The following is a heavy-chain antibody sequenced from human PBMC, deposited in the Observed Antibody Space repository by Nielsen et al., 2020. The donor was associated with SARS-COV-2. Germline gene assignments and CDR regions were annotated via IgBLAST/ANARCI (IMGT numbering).Heavy chain of an antibody. CDR3: TRDGHHWDLDN. CDR1: GFTFSNYW. D-gene: IGHD7-27*01. V-gene: IGHV3-74*01. Sequence: GESLEISCAASGFTFSNYWMHWVRQAPGKGLVWVARVSMDGRGTNYADSVKGRFTISRDNAENTLHLDMSSLRVGDSAVYYCTRDGHHWDLDNWGQGALVTVSS. CDR2: VSMDGRGT. J-gene: IGHJ4*02.